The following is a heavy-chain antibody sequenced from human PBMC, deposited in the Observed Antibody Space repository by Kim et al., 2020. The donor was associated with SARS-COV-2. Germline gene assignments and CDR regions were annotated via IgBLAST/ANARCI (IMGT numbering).Heavy chain of an antibody. CDR3: ARRLHASVRFDP. CDR1: GGSISSYY. Sequence: SETLSLTCTVSGGSISSYYWSWIRQPPGKGLEWIGYIYYSGSTNYNPSLKSRVTISVDTSKNQFSLKLSSVTAADTAVYYCARRLHASVRFDPWGQGTLVTVSS. D-gene: IGHD3-10*01. J-gene: IGHJ5*02. V-gene: IGHV4-59*08. CDR2: IYYSGST.